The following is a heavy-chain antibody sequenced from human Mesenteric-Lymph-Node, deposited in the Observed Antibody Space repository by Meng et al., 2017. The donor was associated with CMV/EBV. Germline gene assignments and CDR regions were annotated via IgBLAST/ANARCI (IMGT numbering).Heavy chain of an antibody. J-gene: IGHJ3*02. CDR1: GASIRSSSYY. D-gene: IGHD6-6*01. CDR3: ARARPYTTNFYVWNTFDI. CDR2: IYYTGTT. V-gene: IGHV4-39*07. Sequence: SETLSLTCTVAGASIRSSSYYWGWIRRSPGKGLEWIGSIYYTGTTYYTAALKSRVTISLDASKNQFSLNLSFVTAADTALYYCARARPYTTNFYVWNTFDIWGQGTMVTVSS.